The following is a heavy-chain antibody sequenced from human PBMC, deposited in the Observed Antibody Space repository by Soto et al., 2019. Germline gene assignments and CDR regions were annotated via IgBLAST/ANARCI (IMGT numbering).Heavy chain of an antibody. CDR2: VHRSGTT. V-gene: IGHV4-4*02. J-gene: IGHJ5*02. Sequence: QVQLQESGPGLMKPSGTLSLTCAVSSGSIITDYRWSWVRQPPGKGLEWIGEVHRSGTTNYIQSLKSRVTMSVDKSDNHVALELTSVAAADTDVYYCARGVSFRWVSWGQGTLVTVSS. CDR3: ARGVSFRWVS. D-gene: IGHD2-8*01. CDR1: SGSIITDYR.